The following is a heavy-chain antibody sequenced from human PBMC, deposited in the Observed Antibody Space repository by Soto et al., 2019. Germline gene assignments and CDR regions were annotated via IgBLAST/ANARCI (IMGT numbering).Heavy chain of an antibody. Sequence: GGSLRLSCTASGFTFGDYAMSWVRQATGKGLEWVGFIRSKAYGGTTEYAASVKGRFTISRDDSKSIAYLQMNSLKTEDTAVYYCTRGPLIAVALYYYYGKDVWGQGTTVTVSS. V-gene: IGHV3-49*04. CDR3: TRGPLIAVALYYYYGKDV. CDR2: IRSKAYGGTT. J-gene: IGHJ6*02. CDR1: GFTFGDYA. D-gene: IGHD6-19*01.